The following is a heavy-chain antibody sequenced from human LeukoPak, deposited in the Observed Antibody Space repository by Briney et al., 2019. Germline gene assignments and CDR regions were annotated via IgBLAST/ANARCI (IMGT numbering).Heavy chain of an antibody. CDR2: IIPIFGTA. V-gene: IGHV1-69*05. D-gene: IGHD3-22*01. CDR1: GGTFSSYA. J-gene: IGHJ3*02. Sequence: SVKVSCKASGGTFSSYAISWVRQAPGQGFEWMGGIIPIFGTANYAQKFQGRVTLTRDTSTSTVYMNVSNLRSEDTAVYYCARESLGSYKTVVIVARGHDAFDMWGQGTMVTVSS. CDR3: ARESLGSYKTVVIVARGHDAFDM.